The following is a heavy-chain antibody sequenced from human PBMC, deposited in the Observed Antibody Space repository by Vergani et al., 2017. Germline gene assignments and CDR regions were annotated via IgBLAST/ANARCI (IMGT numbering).Heavy chain of an antibody. CDR1: GGSISSGDHC. D-gene: IGHD6-25*01. CDR2: IFYSGTT. J-gene: IGHJ6*03. CDR3: ARVDTQVPATAHFYYMDA. Sequence: QVQLQESGPGVVKPSQTLSLTCAVSGGSISSGDHCWTWFRQRPGKGLEWIGYIFYSGTTYDNPSLRSRLTISVDTSQNQFSLKLRSVTAADTAVYYCARVDTQVPATAHFYYMDAWGKGTTVVVSS. V-gene: IGHV4-31*11.